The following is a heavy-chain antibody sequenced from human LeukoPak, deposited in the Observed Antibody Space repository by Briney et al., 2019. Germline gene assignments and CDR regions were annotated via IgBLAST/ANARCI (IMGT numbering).Heavy chain of an antibody. J-gene: IGHJ6*02. D-gene: IGHD6-19*01. Sequence: PGGSLRLSCAASGFTFSTYAMGWVRQAPGKGLEWVSSVSGHGSNTYYADSGKGRFTVSRDNSKHTLYLQKNSLRVEDTAVYYCVKGMASGWGYCYYYGMDVWGQGTTVTVSS. CDR3: VKGMASGWGYCYYYGMDV. CDR1: GFTFSTYA. CDR2: VSGHGSNT. V-gene: IGHV3-23*01.